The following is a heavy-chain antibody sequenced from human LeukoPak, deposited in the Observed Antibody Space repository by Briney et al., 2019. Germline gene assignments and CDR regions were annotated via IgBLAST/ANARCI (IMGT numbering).Heavy chain of an antibody. D-gene: IGHD3-16*01. CDR1: GFTFSSYS. Sequence: GGSLRLSCAASGFTFSSYSMNWVRQAPGKGLEWLSHISSTSSAIYYADSLKGRFTISRDNAKNSLYLQMDSLRAEDTAVYYCARVIGSYGDSAYWGQGTLVTVSS. V-gene: IGHV3-48*04. CDR2: ISSTSSAI. J-gene: IGHJ4*02. CDR3: ARVIGSYGDSAY.